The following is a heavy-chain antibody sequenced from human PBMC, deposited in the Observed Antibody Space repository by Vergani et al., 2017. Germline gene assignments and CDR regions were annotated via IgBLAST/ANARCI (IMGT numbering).Heavy chain of an antibody. CDR2: MWYDGSNK. CDR1: GFTFSSYG. CDR3: ARGPLISYGSGNYYNY. V-gene: IGHV3-33*01. J-gene: IGHJ4*02. D-gene: IGHD3-10*01. Sequence: QVQLVESGGGVVQPGRSLRLSCAASGFTFSSYGLHWVRQAPGKGFEWVAVMWYDGSNKYYADSVKGRFTISRDSSKNTLYLQMNGLRAEDTAVYYCARGPLISYGSGNYYNYWGQGTRVTVSS.